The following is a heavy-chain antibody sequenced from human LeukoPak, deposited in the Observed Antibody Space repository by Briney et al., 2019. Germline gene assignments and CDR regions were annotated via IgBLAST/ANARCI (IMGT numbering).Heavy chain of an antibody. D-gene: IGHD3-22*01. Sequence: GGSLRLSCAASGFTFSSYAMHWVRQAPGKGLEWVAVISYDGSNKYYADSVKGRFTISRDNSKNTLYLQMNSLRAEDTAVYYCASTSSTRSNYYDSSGSGDYWGQGTLVTVSS. CDR2: ISYDGSNK. CDR3: ASTSSTRSNYYDSSGSGDY. V-gene: IGHV3-30-3*01. CDR1: GFTFSSYA. J-gene: IGHJ4*02.